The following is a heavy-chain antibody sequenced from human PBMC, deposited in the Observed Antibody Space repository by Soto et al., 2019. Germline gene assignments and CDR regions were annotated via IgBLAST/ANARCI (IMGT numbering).Heavy chain of an antibody. V-gene: IGHV3-30-3*01. D-gene: IGHD3-10*01. CDR2: ISYDGSNK. CDR3: ARDAGSGSYYYYYYGMDV. CDR1: GLTFISYA. Sequence: VGSVSLCWAASGLTFISYAMHWVRQATGKGLEWVAVISYDGSNKYYADPVKGRFTISRDNSKNTLYLQMNSLRAEDTAVYYCARDAGSGSYYYYYYGMDVWGQGTTVTVSS. J-gene: IGHJ6*02.